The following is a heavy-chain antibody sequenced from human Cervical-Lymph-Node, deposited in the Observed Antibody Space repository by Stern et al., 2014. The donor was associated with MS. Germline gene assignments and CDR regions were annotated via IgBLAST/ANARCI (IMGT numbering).Heavy chain of an antibody. CDR3: ARDRTGGAVAGSLDY. CDR2: ISRRFSTI. Sequence: EVQLVEYGGGLVQPGGSLRLSCAASGFTFSSYSMNWVRQAPGKGLEWLSYISRRFSTIYYADSVKGRFPISRDNAKNTLYLQMNNLSAEDTAVYFCARDRTGGAVAGSLDYWGQGILVTVSS. D-gene: IGHD6-19*01. CDR1: GFTFSSYS. V-gene: IGHV3-48*01. J-gene: IGHJ4*02.